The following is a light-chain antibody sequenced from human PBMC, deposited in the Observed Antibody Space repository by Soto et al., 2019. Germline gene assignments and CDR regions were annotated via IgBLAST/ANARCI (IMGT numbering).Light chain of an antibody. CDR3: SPYTHSSTIL. CDR1: SNDVGSYNF. J-gene: IGLJ2*01. Sequence: QSALTQPASVSGSPGQSITISCIGTSNDVGSYNFVSWYQKPPNTATRLIIYDVSNRPSGVSNRFAGSKSDHTASLTIYVIPAEEEHDDYCSPYTHSSTILFGGGTKLTGL. CDR2: DVS. V-gene: IGLV2-14*03.